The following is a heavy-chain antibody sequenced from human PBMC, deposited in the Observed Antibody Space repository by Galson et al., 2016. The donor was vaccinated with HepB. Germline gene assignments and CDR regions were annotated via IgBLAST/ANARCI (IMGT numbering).Heavy chain of an antibody. J-gene: IGHJ5*02. V-gene: IGHV4-31*03. CDR2: ISHSGSA. D-gene: IGHD3-10*01. Sequence: TLSLTCSVSGVSIRNSGRYWTWVRQHPGQGLEWIGYISHSGSAYYNLSLRSRLTISVDTSKNQFSLKLSSVTAADTAVYYCARAGQTLLLFNSWGQGTLVTGSS. CDR1: GVSIRNSGRY. CDR3: ARAGQTLLLFNS.